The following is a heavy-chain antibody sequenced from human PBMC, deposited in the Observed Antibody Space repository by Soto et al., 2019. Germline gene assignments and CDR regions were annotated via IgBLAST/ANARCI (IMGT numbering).Heavy chain of an antibody. CDR3: ARDYGGAYFDY. CDR2: INPSGGST. Sequence: QVHLVQSGAEVKKPGASVKVSCKASGYTFTSYYMHWVRQAPGQWLEWMGIINPSGGSTTYAHKFQGRVTMTRDTSTSTVYMELSSLRSEDTAVYYCARDYGGAYFDYWGQGTLVTVSS. J-gene: IGHJ4*02. D-gene: IGHD1-26*01. CDR1: GYTFTSYY. V-gene: IGHV1-46*01.